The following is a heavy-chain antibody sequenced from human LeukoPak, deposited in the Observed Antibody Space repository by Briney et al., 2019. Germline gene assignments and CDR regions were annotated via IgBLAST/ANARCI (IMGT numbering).Heavy chain of an antibody. J-gene: IGHJ4*02. V-gene: IGHV3-7*01. Sequence: GGSLRLSCAASGFTFSSYWMSWVRQAPGKGLEWVANIKQDGSEKYYVDSVKGRFTISRDNAKNSLYLQMNSLRAEDTAVYYCARERDYAYPTLDYWGQGTLVTVSS. D-gene: IGHD4-17*01. CDR3: ARERDYAYPTLDY. CDR1: GFTFSSYW. CDR2: IKQDGSEK.